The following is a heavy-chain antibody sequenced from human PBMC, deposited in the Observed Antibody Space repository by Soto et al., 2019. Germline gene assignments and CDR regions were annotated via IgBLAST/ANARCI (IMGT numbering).Heavy chain of an antibody. CDR3: ARLKGIKFDWVAEGMDV. Sequence: QITLKESGPSLVKPTQTLTLTCTFSGFSLSTTGVGVGWIRQPPGKALEWLALTYWNGDRRYSPSLKSRPTITKDTSKNQVVLTMTNMDPVDTATYYCARLKGIKFDWVAEGMDVWGQGTTVTVSS. J-gene: IGHJ6*02. V-gene: IGHV2-5*01. CDR2: TYWNGDR. D-gene: IGHD3-9*01. CDR1: GFSLSTTGVG.